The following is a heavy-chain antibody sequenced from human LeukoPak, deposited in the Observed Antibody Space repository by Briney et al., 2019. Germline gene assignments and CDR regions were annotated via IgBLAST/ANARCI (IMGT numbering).Heavy chain of an antibody. D-gene: IGHD6-19*01. CDR3: AKDTTAVAGVFDY. J-gene: IGHJ4*02. V-gene: IGHV3-48*03. CDR1: GFTFSRFA. CDR2: ISSSSSNDI. Sequence: GGSLRLSCAASGFTFSRFAMIWVRQAPGKGLEWVSYISSSSSNDIYYVDSVKGRFTISRDNAKNSLYLQMNSLRDEDTAVYYCAKDTTAVAGVFDYWGQGTLVTVSS.